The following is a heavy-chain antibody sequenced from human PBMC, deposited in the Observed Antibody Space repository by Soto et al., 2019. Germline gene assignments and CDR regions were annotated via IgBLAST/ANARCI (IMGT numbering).Heavy chain of an antibody. Sequence: SQTLSLTCAISGDSITSTTAAWNWIRQSPSRGLEWLGRTYYRSKWYNDYAVSVKSRININPDTSKNQFSLQLNSVTPEDTAVYYCARVQTGYSTGWWSAFDIWGQGTMVTVSS. CDR2: TYYRSKWYN. CDR1: GDSITSTTAA. J-gene: IGHJ3*02. V-gene: IGHV6-1*01. CDR3: ARVQTGYSTGWWSAFDI. D-gene: IGHD6-19*01.